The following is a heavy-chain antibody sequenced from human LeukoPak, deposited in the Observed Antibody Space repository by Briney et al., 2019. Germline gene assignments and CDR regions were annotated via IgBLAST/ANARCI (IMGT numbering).Heavy chain of an antibody. Sequence: PSETLSLTCSVSGYSISSGYYWGWIRQAPDKGLEWIGTIYHSGNTRFNPSLRSRVTISVDTPKNQFSLKMNSVTAADSATYYCARDSGGGGLYETSGYYYFDYWGQGSLVTVSS. CDR2: IYHSGNT. CDR1: GYSISSGYY. D-gene: IGHD3-22*01. V-gene: IGHV4-38-2*02. CDR3: ARDSGGGGLYETSGYYYFDY. J-gene: IGHJ4*02.